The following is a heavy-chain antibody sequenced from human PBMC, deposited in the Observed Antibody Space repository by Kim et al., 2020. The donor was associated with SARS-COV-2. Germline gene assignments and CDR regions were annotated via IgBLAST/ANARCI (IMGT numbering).Heavy chain of an antibody. V-gene: IGHV3-23*01. CDR1: GFSFSTYD. CDR2: ITGRDGST. D-gene: IGHD3-10*01. Sequence: GGSLRLSCAASGFSFSTYDMSWVRQAPEKGLEWVSAITGRDGSTFYADSVKGRFIISRANSRNTLFLQLNSLRAENTALYFCAGESSRRADHWGQGSLVT. CDR3: AGESSRRADH. J-gene: IGHJ4*02.